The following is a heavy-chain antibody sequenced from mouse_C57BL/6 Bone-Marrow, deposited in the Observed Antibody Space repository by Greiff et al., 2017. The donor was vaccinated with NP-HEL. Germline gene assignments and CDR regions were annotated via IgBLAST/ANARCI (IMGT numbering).Heavy chain of an antibody. CDR2: INPYNGGT. Sequence: EVQLQQSGPVLVKPGASVKMSCKASGYTFTDYYMNWVKQSHGKSLEWIGVINPYNGGTSYNQKFKGKATLTVDKSSSTAYMELNSLTSEDSAVYYCARRGQGLHYAMDYWGQGTSVTVSS. CDR1: GYTFTDYY. J-gene: IGHJ4*01. CDR3: ARRGQGLHYAMDY. D-gene: IGHD3-3*01. V-gene: IGHV1-19*01.